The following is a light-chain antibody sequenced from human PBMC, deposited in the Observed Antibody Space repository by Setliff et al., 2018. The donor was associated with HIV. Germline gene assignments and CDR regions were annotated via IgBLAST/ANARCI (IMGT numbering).Light chain of an antibody. CDR3: QSYDSSLSGSGV. CDR2: GNN. J-gene: IGLJ1*01. Sequence: QSVLTQPLSVSGAPGQKITISCTGSSSNIGAGYDVHWYQQLPGTAPKLLIYGNNNRPSGGPDRFSGSRSGTSASLAITGLQAEDEADYYCQSYDSSLSGSGVFGSGTKVTVL. V-gene: IGLV1-40*01. CDR1: SSNIGAGYD.